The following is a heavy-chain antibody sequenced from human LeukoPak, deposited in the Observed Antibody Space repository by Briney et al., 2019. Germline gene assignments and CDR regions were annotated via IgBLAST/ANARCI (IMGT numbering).Heavy chain of an antibody. J-gene: IGHJ4*02. CDR3: VRGGGSFDS. V-gene: IGHV3-7*04. CDR2: IKYDGSDK. Sequence: GGSLRLSCSASGFTFGTYAMNWVRQAPGKGLEWVANIKYDGSDKRYVDSVKGRFTVSRDNANNSLYLQMNSLRAEDTAVYYCVRGGGSFDSWGQGTLVTVSS. CDR1: GFTFGTYA. D-gene: IGHD3-16*01.